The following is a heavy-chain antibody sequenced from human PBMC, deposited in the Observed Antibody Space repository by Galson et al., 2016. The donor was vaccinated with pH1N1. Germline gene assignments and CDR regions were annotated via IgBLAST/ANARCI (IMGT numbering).Heavy chain of an antibody. CDR2: IDWDDEK. Sequence: PALVKPTQTLKLTCTFSGFSLHTFGVRVSWIRQSPGKALEWLARIDWDDEKFYSPSLKTRLTISKDTSKDQVVPTMTNMDPVDTGTYYCARMGGASGGRYYYGVDVWGQGTTVTVSS. V-gene: IGHV2-70*04. CDR1: GFSLHTFGVR. D-gene: IGHD1-26*01. J-gene: IGHJ6*02. CDR3: ARMGGASGGRYYYGVDV.